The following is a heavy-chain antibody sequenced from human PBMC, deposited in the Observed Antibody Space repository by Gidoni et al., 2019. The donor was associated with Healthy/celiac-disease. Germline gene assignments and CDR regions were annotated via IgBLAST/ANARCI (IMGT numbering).Heavy chain of an antibody. CDR1: GGSISSGSYY. J-gene: IGHJ4*02. V-gene: IGHV4-61*02. CDR2: IYTSGST. Sequence: QVQLQESGPGLVKPSQTLSLTCTVSGGSISSGSYYWSWIRQPAGKGLEWIGRIYTSGSTNYNPSLKSRVTISVDTSKNQFSLKLSSVTAADTAVYYCARDSYDSSNDYWGQETLVTVSS. D-gene: IGHD3-22*01. CDR3: ARDSYDSSNDY.